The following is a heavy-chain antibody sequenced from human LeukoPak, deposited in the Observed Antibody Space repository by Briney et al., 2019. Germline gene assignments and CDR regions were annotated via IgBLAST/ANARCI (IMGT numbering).Heavy chain of an antibody. D-gene: IGHD6-13*01. CDR3: ARESISGYSSSWYNNPFFDY. Sequence: SETLSLTCTVSGASISSFHWSWLRQPPGKGLEWIGYIDNSGSTKYNPSLKSRVPTSVDTSKNQFSLKLSSVTAADTAVYYCARESISGYSSSWYNNPFFDYWGQGTLVTVSS. CDR2: IDNSGST. V-gene: IGHV4-59*01. CDR1: GASISSFH. J-gene: IGHJ4*02.